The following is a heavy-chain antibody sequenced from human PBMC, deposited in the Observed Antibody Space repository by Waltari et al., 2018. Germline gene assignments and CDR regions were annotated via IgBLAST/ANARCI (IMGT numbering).Heavy chain of an antibody. CDR2: IWYDGSNK. CDR3: AKGPYYYDSSGYLLDY. CDR1: GFTFSSYG. J-gene: IGHJ4*02. V-gene: IGHV3-30*18. D-gene: IGHD3-22*01. Sequence: QVQLVESGGGVVQPGRSLRLSCAASGFTFSSYGMHWVRQAQGKGLEWVAVIWYDGSNKYYADSVKGRFTISRDNSKNTLYLQMNSLRAEDTAMYYCAKGPYYYDSSGYLLDYWGQGTLVTVSS.